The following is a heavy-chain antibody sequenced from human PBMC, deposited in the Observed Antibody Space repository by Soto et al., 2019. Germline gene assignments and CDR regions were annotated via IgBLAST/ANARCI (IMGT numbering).Heavy chain of an antibody. D-gene: IGHD5-12*01. J-gene: IGHJ1*01. CDR1: CYTFTSYG. CDR3: ARDRYSGYDFQN. V-gene: IGHV1-18*01. CDR2: ISAYNGNT. Sequence: APVKVSCKASCYTFTSYGINWGRQAPGQGLEWMGWISAYNGNTNYAQKLQGRVTMTTDTSTSTAYMELRSLRSDDTAVYYCARDRYSGYDFQNWGQGTLVTVSS.